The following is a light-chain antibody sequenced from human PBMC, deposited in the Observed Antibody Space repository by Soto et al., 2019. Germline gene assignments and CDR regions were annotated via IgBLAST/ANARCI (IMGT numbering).Light chain of an antibody. V-gene: IGKV1-39*01. CDR2: GAS. J-gene: IGKJ4*01. CDR3: QQTYSDIS. CDR1: RTINTY. Sequence: DVRMTQSPSSLSASVGDTITITCRASRTINTYLNWFQQKPGEPHRLLIYGASTLHDGVPSRFSGSGSGADFTLTISGLQPEDLASYHCQQTYSDISFGGGTKV.